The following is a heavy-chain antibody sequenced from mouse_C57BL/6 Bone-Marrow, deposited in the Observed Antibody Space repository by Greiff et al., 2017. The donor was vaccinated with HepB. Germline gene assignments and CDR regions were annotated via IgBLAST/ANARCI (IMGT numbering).Heavy chain of an antibody. CDR2: ISSGGSYT. J-gene: IGHJ3*01. D-gene: IGHD2-1*01. CDR1: GFTFSSYG. V-gene: IGHV5-6*02. CDR3: ARGEGNYPFAY. Sequence: DVMLVESGGDLVKPGGSLKLSCAASGFTFSSYGMSWVRQTPDKRLEWVATISSGGSYTYYPDSVKGRFTISRDNAKNTLYLQMSSLKSEDTAMYYWARGEGNYPFAYWGQGTLVTVSA.